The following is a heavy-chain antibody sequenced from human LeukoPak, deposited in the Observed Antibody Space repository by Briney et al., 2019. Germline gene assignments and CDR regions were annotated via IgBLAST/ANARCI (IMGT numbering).Heavy chain of an antibody. V-gene: IGHV4-34*01. CDR2: IYHSGST. CDR1: GGSFSGYY. D-gene: IGHD2-2*01. CDR3: ARDPDIVVVPAATNDAFDI. Sequence: KPSETLSLTCAVYGGSFSGYYWSRIRQPPGKGLEWIGEIYHSGSTNYNPSLKSRVTISVDKSKNQFSPKLSSVTAADTAVYYCARDPDIVVVPAATNDAFDIWGQGTMVTVSS. J-gene: IGHJ3*02.